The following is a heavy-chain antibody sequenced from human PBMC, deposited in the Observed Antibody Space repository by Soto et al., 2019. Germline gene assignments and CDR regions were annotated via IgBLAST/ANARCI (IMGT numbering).Heavy chain of an antibody. CDR3: ARPLGYCSGGSCHDAFDI. V-gene: IGHV3-53*01. D-gene: IGHD2-15*01. Sequence: EVQLVESGGGLIQPGGSLRLSCAASGFTVSSNYMSWVRQAPGKGLEWVSVIYSDGSTYYADSVKGRFTISRDNSKNTLYLQMNSLRAEDTAVYYCARPLGYCSGGSCHDAFDIWGQGTMVTVSS. J-gene: IGHJ3*02. CDR2: IYSDGST. CDR1: GFTVSSNY.